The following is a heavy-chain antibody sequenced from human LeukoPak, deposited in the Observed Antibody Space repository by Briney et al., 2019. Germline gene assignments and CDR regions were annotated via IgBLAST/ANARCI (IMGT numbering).Heavy chain of an antibody. CDR3: ARGAYNHAFDI. Sequence: PSETLSLTCTVSGGSISSNNWSWIRQPPGEGLEWIGYIYYSGSTGYNPSLKSRVTISVDTSKNQFSLKMTSVTAADTAVYYCARGAYNHAFDIWGQGTMVTVSS. J-gene: IGHJ3*02. V-gene: IGHV4-59*01. CDR2: IYYSGST. D-gene: IGHD1-1*01. CDR1: GGSISSNN.